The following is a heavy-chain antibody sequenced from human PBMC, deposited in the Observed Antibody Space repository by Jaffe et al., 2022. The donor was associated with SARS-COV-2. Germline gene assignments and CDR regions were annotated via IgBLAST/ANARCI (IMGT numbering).Heavy chain of an antibody. V-gene: IGHV4-30-4*01. CDR3: ARGVRGYSGYDHFDY. Sequence: QVQLQESGPGLVKTSQTLSLTCSVSGGSISSGDYYWSWIRQSPGEGLEWIGYVYYDGSTYYNPSLKSRATISADTSKNQFSLKLSSVIAADTAVYYCARGVRGYSGYDHFDYWGQGTLVTVSS. CDR1: GGSISSGDYY. J-gene: IGHJ4*02. D-gene: IGHD5-12*01. CDR2: VYYDGST.